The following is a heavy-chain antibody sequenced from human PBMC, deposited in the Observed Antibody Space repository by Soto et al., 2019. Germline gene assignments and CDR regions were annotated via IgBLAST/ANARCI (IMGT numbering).Heavy chain of an antibody. CDR2: FDPEDGET. CDR3: ATLSPPLDAFDI. Sequence: ASVKVSCKASGYTFTRSGISWVRQAPGKGLEWMGGFDPEDGETIYAQKFQGRVTMTEDTSTDTAYMELSSLRSEDTAVYYCATLSPPLDAFDIWGQGTMVTVSS. J-gene: IGHJ3*02. CDR1: GYTFTRSG. V-gene: IGHV1-24*01.